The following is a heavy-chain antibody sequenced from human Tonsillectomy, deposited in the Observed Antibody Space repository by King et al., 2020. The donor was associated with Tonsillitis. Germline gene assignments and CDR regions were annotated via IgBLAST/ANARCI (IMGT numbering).Heavy chain of an antibody. CDR3: VTGPLGTAGLLDY. D-gene: IGHD1-7*01. CDR1: GDTLAEIS. Sequence: VQLVQSGAEVKKPGASVRVSCKLSGDTLAEISVHWVRQGRGQGLEWMGGFDPINKERTYAQKFKGRVTLNEDTSTDTAYMKLSSLRSEDTAVYYCVTGPLGTAGLLDYCGQGPRVIVSS. V-gene: IGHV1-24*01. J-gene: IGHJ4*02. CDR2: FDPINKER.